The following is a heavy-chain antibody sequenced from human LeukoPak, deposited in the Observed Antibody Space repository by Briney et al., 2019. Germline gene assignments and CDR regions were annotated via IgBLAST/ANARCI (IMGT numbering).Heavy chain of an antibody. CDR2: ISAYNGNT. J-gene: IGHJ4*02. V-gene: IGHV1-18*01. Sequence: GASVKVSCKASGYTFTSYGISWVRQAPGQGLEWMGWISAYNGNTNYAQKLQGRVTMTTGTSTSTAYMELRSLRSDDTAVYYCAREGGYYDSSGYYIGYYFDYWGQGTLVTVSS. D-gene: IGHD3-22*01. CDR1: GYTFTSYG. CDR3: AREGGYYDSSGYYIGYYFDY.